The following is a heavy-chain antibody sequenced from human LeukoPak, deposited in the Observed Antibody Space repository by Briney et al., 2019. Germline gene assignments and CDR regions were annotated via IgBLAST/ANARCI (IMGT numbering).Heavy chain of an antibody. CDR1: GYTLTELS. D-gene: IGHD1-7*01. Sequence: GASVKVSCKVSGYTLTELSMHWVRQAPGKGLEWMGGFDPEDGETIYAQKFQGRVTITADKSTSTAYMELSSLRSEDTAVYYCARGGRTTDLDYWGQGTLVTVSS. J-gene: IGHJ4*02. CDR2: FDPEDGET. CDR3: ARGGRTTDLDY. V-gene: IGHV1-24*01.